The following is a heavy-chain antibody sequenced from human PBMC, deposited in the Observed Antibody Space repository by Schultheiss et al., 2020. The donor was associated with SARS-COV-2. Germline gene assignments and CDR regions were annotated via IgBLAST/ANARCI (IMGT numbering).Heavy chain of an antibody. Sequence: GESLKISCAASGFSFDDYAMSWVRQAPGKGLEWVSSINGGNAGTYYADSVKGRFTISRDNAKNSVYLQMNSLRAGDTAVYYCARGDYYYDSSGYVGFDPWGQGTLVTVSS. V-gene: IGHV3-23*01. D-gene: IGHD3-22*01. CDR1: GFSFDDYA. CDR3: ARGDYYYDSSGYVGFDP. CDR2: INGGNAGT. J-gene: IGHJ5*02.